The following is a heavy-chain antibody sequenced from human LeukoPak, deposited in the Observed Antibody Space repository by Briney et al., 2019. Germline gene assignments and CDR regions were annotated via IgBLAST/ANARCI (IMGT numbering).Heavy chain of an antibody. CDR3: ARDLGYCSGGSCSPFDP. CDR1: GGSFSGYY. CDR2: INHSGST. J-gene: IGHJ5*02. Sequence: SETLSLTCAVYGGSFSGYYWSWIRQPPGKGLEWIGEINHSGSTNYNPSLKSRVTISVDTSKNQFSLKLSSVTAADTAVYYCARDLGYCSGGSCSPFDPWGQGTLVTVSS. D-gene: IGHD2-15*01. V-gene: IGHV4-34*01.